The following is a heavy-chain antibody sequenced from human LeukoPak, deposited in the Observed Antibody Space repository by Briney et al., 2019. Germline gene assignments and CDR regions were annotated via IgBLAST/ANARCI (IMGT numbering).Heavy chain of an antibody. J-gene: IGHJ6*02. V-gene: IGHV4-30-4*01. CDR2: IYYSGST. CDR3: ATLRPLLAYCGGDCYRSGDYYYGMDV. D-gene: IGHD2-21*02. Sequence: PSQTLSLTCTVSGGSISSGDYYWSWIRQPPGKGLEWIGYIYYSGSTYYNPSLKSRVTISVDTSKNQFSLKLSSVTAADTAVYYCATLRPLLAYCGGDCYRSGDYYYGMDVWGQGTTVTVSS. CDR1: GGSISSGDYY.